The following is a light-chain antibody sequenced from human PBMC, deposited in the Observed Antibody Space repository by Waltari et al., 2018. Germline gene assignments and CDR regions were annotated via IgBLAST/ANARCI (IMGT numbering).Light chain of an antibody. J-gene: IGLJ2*01. CDR1: SSDIGGSNY. V-gene: IGLV2-8*01. CDR2: EGS. CDR3: SSYAGNNNLRV. Sequence: QSALTQPPSASGSPGQSVTISCTGTSSDIGGSNYVSWYQQHPAKAPKRRIHEGSKRPSGGPDRFSGSKSGNTASLTVSGLQPGDEADYYCSSYAGNNNLRVFGGGTKLTVL.